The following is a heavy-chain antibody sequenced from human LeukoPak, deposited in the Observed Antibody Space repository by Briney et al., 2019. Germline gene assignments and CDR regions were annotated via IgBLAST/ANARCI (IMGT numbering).Heavy chain of an antibody. J-gene: IGHJ6*03. Sequence: ASVKVSCKASRGTFSGYAISWVRQAPGQGLEWMVGIIPIFGTANYAQKFRGRVTITADKSTSTAYMELSSLRSEDTAVYYCATQDYYYYYMDVWGKGTTVTVSS. CDR1: RGTFSGYA. V-gene: IGHV1-69*06. CDR3: ATQDYYYYYMDV. CDR2: IIPIFGTA.